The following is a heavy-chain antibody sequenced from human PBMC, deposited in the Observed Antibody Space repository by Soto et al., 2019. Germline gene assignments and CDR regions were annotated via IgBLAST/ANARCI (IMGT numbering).Heavy chain of an antibody. CDR3: ARDKAFDLVRNWFDP. D-gene: IGHD6-13*01. CDR2: ISSSSSYI. Sequence: EVQLVESGGGLVKPGGSLRLSCAASGFTFSSYSMNWVRQAPGKGLEWVSSISSSSSYIYYADSLKGRFTISGDNAKNTLYLQMNSLRAKDTAVYYCARDKAFDLVRNWFDPWGQGTLVTVSS. CDR1: GFTFSSYS. V-gene: IGHV3-21*01. J-gene: IGHJ5*02.